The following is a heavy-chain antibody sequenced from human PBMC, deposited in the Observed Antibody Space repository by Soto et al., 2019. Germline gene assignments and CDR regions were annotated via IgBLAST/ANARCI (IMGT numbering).Heavy chain of an antibody. CDR3: SRDGAGDSGGIDY. Sequence: QVQLVQSGAEVKKPGTSVKVSCKASGVTFSSYSINWVRQAPGQGLEWMGEIIHIFGTENYAQKFQGSVTITADESTSTAYMELSSLRSEDSAVYYCSRDGAGDSGGIDYWGQGTLVTVSS. CDR1: GVTFSSYS. V-gene: IGHV1-69*01. CDR2: IIHIFGTE. J-gene: IGHJ4*02. D-gene: IGHD3-10*01.